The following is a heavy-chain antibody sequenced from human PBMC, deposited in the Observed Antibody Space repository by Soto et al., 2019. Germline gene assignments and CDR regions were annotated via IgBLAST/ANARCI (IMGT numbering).Heavy chain of an antibody. CDR1: GFTFSSYA. Sequence: EVQLLESGGGLVQPGGSLRLSCAASGFTFSSYAMSWVRQAPGKGLEWVSAISGSGGSTYYADSVKGRFTISRDNSKNTLYLQMNSLRAEDTAVYYCATPPIVATIFFEDYWGQGTLVTVSS. J-gene: IGHJ4*02. V-gene: IGHV3-23*01. CDR3: ATPPIVATIFFEDY. D-gene: IGHD5-12*01. CDR2: ISGSGGST.